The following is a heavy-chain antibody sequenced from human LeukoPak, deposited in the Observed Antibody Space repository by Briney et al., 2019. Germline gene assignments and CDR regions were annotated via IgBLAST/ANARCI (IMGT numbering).Heavy chain of an antibody. Sequence: PGGSLRLSCAASGFTFSSYGMHWVRQAPGKGLEWVAVISYDGSNKYYADSVKGRFTISRDNSKNTLYLQMNSLRAEDTAVYYCAKGVGWFDLWGQGTLVTVSS. CDR2: ISYDGSNK. J-gene: IGHJ5*02. CDR3: AKGVGWFDL. CDR1: GFTFSSYG. V-gene: IGHV3-30*18.